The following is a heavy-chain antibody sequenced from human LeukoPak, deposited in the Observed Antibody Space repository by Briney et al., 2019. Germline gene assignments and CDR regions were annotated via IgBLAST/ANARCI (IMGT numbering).Heavy chain of an antibody. Sequence: GGSLRLSCAASGFTFSSYGMHWVRQAPGKGLEWVAVISYDGSNKYYADSVKGRFTISRDNSKNTLYLQMNSLRAEDTAVYYCXXDARYDILTGYYFDYWGQGTLVTVSS. D-gene: IGHD3-9*01. CDR2: ISYDGSNK. V-gene: IGHV3-30*03. CDR1: GFTFSSYG. CDR3: XXDARYDILTGYYFDY. J-gene: IGHJ4*02.